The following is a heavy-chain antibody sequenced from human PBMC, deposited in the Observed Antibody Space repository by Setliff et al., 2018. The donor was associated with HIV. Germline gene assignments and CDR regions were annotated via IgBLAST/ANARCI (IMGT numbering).Heavy chain of an antibody. Sequence: SVKVSCKASGGTFSSSAFSWVRQAPGQGVEWMGGIIPILSMTSYAQKFQGRATITADISTSTAYLELSSLRSEDTALFYCVCRTAVAGKGLPPDSWGQGTLVTVSS. CDR1: GGTFSSSA. J-gene: IGHJ4*02. D-gene: IGHD6-19*01. CDR3: VCRTAVAGKGLPPDS. CDR2: IIPILSMT. V-gene: IGHV1-69*10.